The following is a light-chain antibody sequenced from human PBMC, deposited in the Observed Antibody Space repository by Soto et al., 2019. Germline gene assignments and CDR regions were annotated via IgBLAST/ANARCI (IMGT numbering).Light chain of an antibody. J-gene: IGLJ2*01. V-gene: IGLV2-14*01. Sequence: QSALTQPASVSGSPGQSVTISCTGTSSDIGDYDYVSWYQQHPGKAPKLMIYEVSNRPSGISNRVSGSKSGNTASLTISGLQPEDEADYYCSSYTRSSSLVFGGGTKVTVL. CDR3: SSYTRSSSLV. CDR1: SSDIGDYDY. CDR2: EVS.